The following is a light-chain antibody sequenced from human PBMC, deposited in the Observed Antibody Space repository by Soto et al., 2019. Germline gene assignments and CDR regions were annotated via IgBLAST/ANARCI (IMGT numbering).Light chain of an antibody. J-gene: IGKJ4*01. CDR3: QQYDNLALT. Sequence: DIQMTQSPSSLSASVGGRFTITCHASQDISNYLNWYQQKPGKAPKLLIYDASNLETGVPSRFSGSGSGTDFTFTISSLQPEDIATYYCQQYDNLALTFGGGTKVDIK. CDR2: DAS. CDR1: QDISNY. V-gene: IGKV1-33*01.